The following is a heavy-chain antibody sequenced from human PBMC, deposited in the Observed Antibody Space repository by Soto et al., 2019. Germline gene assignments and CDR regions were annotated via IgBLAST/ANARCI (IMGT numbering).Heavy chain of an antibody. D-gene: IGHD6-19*01. V-gene: IGHV3-23*01. J-gene: IGHJ4*02. Sequence: GGSLRLSCEASGFTFSNYAMSWVRQAPGKGLEWVSGISCIGGSTYYADSVKGRFTISRDNSKNTLYLQMNSLRAEDTAVYYCASRNSGWYFDYWGQGTLVTVSS. CDR3: ASRNSGWYFDY. CDR1: GFTFSNYA. CDR2: ISCIGGST.